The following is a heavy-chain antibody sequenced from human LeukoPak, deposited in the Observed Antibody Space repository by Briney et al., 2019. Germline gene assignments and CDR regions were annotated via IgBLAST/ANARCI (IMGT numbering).Heavy chain of an antibody. CDR1: GFTFSSYA. V-gene: IGHV3-30*04. Sequence: TGGSLRLSCAASGFTFSSYAMHWVRQAPGKGLEWVAVISYDGSNKYYADSVKGRFTISRDNSKNTLYLQMNSLRAEDTAVYYCASWDEVVPRRTFDYWGQGTLVTVSS. J-gene: IGHJ4*02. D-gene: IGHD2-15*01. CDR3: ASWDEVVPRRTFDY. CDR2: ISYDGSNK.